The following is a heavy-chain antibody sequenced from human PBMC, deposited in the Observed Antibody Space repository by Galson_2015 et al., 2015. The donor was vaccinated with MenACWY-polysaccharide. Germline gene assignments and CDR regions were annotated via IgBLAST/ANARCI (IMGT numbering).Heavy chain of an antibody. CDR3: ARLRVQYSSSWYEEMDV. Sequence: SVKVSCKASGYTFTSYAMHWVRQAPGQRLEWMGWINAGNGNTKYSQKFQGRVTITRDTSASTAYMELSSLRSEDTAVYYCARLRVQYSSSWYEEMDVWGQETTVTVSS. CDR1: GYTFTSYA. V-gene: IGHV1-3*01. CDR2: INAGNGNT. D-gene: IGHD6-13*01. J-gene: IGHJ6*02.